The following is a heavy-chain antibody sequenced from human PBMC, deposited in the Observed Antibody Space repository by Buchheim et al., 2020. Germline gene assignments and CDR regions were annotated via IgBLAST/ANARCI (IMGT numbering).Heavy chain of an antibody. D-gene: IGHD2-2*01. CDR2: IIHSGST. V-gene: IGHV4-34*01. J-gene: IGHJ5*02. Sequence: QVQLQQWGAGLLKPSETLSLTCDVYGGSFSGLYWSWIRQPPGKGLEWIGEIIHSGSTTYNPSLERRVTMSVDTSTNKFSLKLSSVTAADSAVYYCARGSTRSWFDPWGQGTL. CDR1: GGSFSGLY. CDR3: ARGSTRSWFDP.